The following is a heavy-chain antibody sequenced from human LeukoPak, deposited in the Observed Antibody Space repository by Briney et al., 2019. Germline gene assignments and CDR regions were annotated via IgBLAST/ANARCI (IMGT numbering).Heavy chain of an antibody. Sequence: GGSLRLSCAASGFTFSSYAMSWVRQAPGKGLEWVSAISGSGGSTYYADSVKGRFTNSRDNSKNTLYLQMNSLRAEDTAVYYCAKDRGYYRAFDYWGQGTLVTVSS. V-gene: IGHV3-23*01. J-gene: IGHJ4*02. D-gene: IGHD1-26*01. CDR3: AKDRGYYRAFDY. CDR1: GFTFSSYA. CDR2: ISGSGGST.